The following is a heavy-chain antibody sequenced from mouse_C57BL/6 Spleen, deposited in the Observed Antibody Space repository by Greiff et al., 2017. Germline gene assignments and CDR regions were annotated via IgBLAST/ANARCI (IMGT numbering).Heavy chain of an antibody. CDR1: GYTFTSYW. D-gene: IGHD4-1*01. CDR3: ARSLGRYAMDY. V-gene: IGHV1-53*01. Sequence: QVQLQQPGTELVKPGASVKLSCKASGYTFTSYWMHWVKQRPGQGLEWIGNINPSNGGTNYNEKFKSKATLTVDKSSSTAYMQLSSLTSEGSAVYCCARSLGRYAMDYWGQGTSVTVSS. CDR2: INPSNGGT. J-gene: IGHJ4*01.